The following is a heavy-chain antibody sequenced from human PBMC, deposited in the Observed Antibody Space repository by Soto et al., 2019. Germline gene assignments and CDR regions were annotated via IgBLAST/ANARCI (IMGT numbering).Heavy chain of an antibody. CDR2: ISFDARSE. J-gene: IGHJ6*02. D-gene: IGHD6-25*01. V-gene: IGHV3-30*03. CDR3: ARESDQPRGDNYYAMDV. Sequence: WIRQAPGKGLEWVAFISFDARSEFYSDSVKGRCTISRDNSKNTMYLHISSPTPDDTAVYYCARESDQPRGDNYYAMDVWGQGTTVTVSS.